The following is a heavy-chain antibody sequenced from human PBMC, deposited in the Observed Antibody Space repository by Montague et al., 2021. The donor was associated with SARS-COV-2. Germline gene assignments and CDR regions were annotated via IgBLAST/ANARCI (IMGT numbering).Heavy chain of an antibody. Sequence: SETLSLTCTVSGGSLSSYYWSWIRQPPGKGLEWIGYIYYSGSTNYNPSLKSRVTISVDTSKNQFSLNLSPVTAADTAVYYCARHVSGSLTHFHHWGQGSLVTVSS. CDR2: IYYSGST. V-gene: IGHV4-59*08. CDR1: GGSLSSYY. CDR3: ARHVSGSLTHFHH. J-gene: IGHJ1*01. D-gene: IGHD1-26*01.